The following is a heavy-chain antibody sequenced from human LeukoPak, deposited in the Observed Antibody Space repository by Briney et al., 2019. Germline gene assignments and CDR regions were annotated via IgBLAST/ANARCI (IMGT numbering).Heavy chain of an antibody. V-gene: IGHV3-21*05. Sequence: AGGSLRLSCAASGFTFSSYSMNWVRQAPGKGLEWVSHISSSSSYIYYADSVKGRFTISRDNAKNSLYLQMNSLRAEDTAVYYCARDGQPGDAFDIWGQGTMVTVSS. D-gene: IGHD3-10*01. J-gene: IGHJ3*02. CDR2: ISSSSSYI. CDR1: GFTFSSYS. CDR3: ARDGQPGDAFDI.